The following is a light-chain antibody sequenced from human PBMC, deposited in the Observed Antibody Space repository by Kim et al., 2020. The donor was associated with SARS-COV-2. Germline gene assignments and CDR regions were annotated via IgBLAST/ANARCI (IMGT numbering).Light chain of an antibody. CDR3: ASYSSSSYIV. Sequence: GQSITISCTGTSSDLGTYTVVSWYQQHPGKVPKLLIYEVNKRPPGLSTRVSGSQTGYTASLTISGLQTDDEADYYCASYSSSSYIVVGGGTQLTVL. CDR2: EVN. J-gene: IGLJ7*01. CDR1: SSDLGTYTV. V-gene: IGLV2-23*02.